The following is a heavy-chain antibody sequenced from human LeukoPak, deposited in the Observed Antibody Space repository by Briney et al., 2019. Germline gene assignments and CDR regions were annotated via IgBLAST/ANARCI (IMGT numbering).Heavy chain of an antibody. V-gene: IGHV4-4*07. Sequence: SETLSLTCTVSGGSISSYYWSWIRQPAGKGLEWIGRIYTSGSTNYNPSLKSRVTMSVDTSENQFSLKLSSVTAADTAVYYCAREGDYGDYFDYWGQGTLVTVSS. CDR1: GGSISSYY. J-gene: IGHJ4*02. CDR2: IYTSGST. D-gene: IGHD4-17*01. CDR3: AREGDYGDYFDY.